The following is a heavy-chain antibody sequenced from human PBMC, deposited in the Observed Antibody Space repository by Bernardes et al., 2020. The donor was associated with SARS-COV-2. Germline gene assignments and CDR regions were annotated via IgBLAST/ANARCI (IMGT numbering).Heavy chain of an antibody. CDR1: GVSGKTGAMG. CDR3: ARSFYDAGGYPNWFDP. J-gene: IGHJ5*02. V-gene: IGHV2-5*02. CDR2: IYWDADK. Sequence: GVSGKTGAMGVDCVGRPPGKEIKWLALIYWDADKRYSPSLRSRLTITTDTSKNQVVLTMTNMDPVETATYYCARSFYDAGGYPNWFDPWGQGIL. D-gene: IGHD3-22*01.